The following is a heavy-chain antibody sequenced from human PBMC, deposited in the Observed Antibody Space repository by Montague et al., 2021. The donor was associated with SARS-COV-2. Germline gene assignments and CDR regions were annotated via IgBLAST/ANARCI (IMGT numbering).Heavy chain of an antibody. Sequence: PPLVKPTQTLTPTCSFSGFSLSTSGMRASWIRQPPGKALEWLARIDWDDDKFYSTSLKTRLTISKDTSKNQVVLTMTNMDPVDTATYYCARSYYDILTAYYTPFDYWGQGTLVTVSS. J-gene: IGHJ4*02. D-gene: IGHD3-9*01. CDR2: IDWDDDK. CDR3: ARSYYDILTAYYTPFDY. CDR1: GFSLSTSGMR. V-gene: IGHV2-70*04.